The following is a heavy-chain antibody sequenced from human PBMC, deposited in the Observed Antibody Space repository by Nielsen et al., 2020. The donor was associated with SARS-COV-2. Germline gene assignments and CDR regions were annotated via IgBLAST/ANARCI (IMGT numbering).Heavy chain of an antibody. J-gene: IGHJ4*02. V-gene: IGHV3-33*05. D-gene: IGHD1-26*01. CDR2: ISYDGSNK. CDR1: GFTFSSYG. CDR3: ARDPGVGATGSRVY. Sequence: GGSLRLSCAASGFTFSSYGMHWVRQAPGKGLEWVAVISYDGSNKYYADSVKGRFTISRDNAKNSLYLQMNSLRAEDTAVYYCARDPGVGATGSRVYWGQGTLVTVSS.